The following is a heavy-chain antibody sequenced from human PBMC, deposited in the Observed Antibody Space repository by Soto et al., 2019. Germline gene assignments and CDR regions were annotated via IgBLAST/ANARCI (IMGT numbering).Heavy chain of an antibody. D-gene: IGHD3-16*02. V-gene: IGHV4-4*02. CDR2: IDHSGTT. CDR3: ANLDMITFGGVIGPNDEFDI. Sequence: SETLSLTCAVSGVSISIPNWWAWVRQAPGKGLEWIGEIDHSGTTNYNPSLNSRVTISLDRSKNQFSLRLSSVTAADTAVYYCANLDMITFGGVIGPNDEFDIWGQGTMVTVSS. CDR1: GVSISIPNW. J-gene: IGHJ3*02.